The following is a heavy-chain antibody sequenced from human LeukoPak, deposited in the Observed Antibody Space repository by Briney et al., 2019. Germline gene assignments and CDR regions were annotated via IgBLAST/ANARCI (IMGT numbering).Heavy chain of an antibody. D-gene: IGHD6-13*01. CDR2: IYYSGST. Sequence: SETLCLTCTVSGGSMSSYYWSWIRQPPGKGLEWIGYIYYSGSTNYNPSLKSRVTISVDTSKNQFSLKLSSVTAADTAVYYCARDAGIAAGIGSFDYWGQGTLVTVSS. J-gene: IGHJ4*02. CDR3: ARDAGIAAGIGSFDY. V-gene: IGHV4-59*01. CDR1: GGSMSSYY.